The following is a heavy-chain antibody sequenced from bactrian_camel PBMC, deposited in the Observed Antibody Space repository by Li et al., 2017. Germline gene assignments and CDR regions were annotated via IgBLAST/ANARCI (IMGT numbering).Heavy chain of an antibody. CDR2: IDERGTS. V-gene: IGHV3S26*01. CDR3: AASVNARYCSGPYLVRAQEAGTAY. J-gene: IGHJ4*01. Sequence: VQLVESGGGSVQVGGSLRLSCSVSGYFYERPCMGWFRQAPGKEAEGVAAIDERGTSSYFDSAKGRFTISRHISNNTLSLQMNNLNSEDTAMYYCAASVNARYCSGPYLVRAQEAGTAYRGQGTQVTVS. D-gene: IGHD2*01. CDR1: GYFYERPC.